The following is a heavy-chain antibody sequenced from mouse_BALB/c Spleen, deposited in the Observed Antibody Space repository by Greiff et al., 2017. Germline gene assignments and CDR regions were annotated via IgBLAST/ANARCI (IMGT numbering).Heavy chain of an antibody. CDR1: GFNIKDTY. J-gene: IGHJ1*01. CDR3: ARSYYGSSDWYFDV. D-gene: IGHD1-1*01. Sequence: EVQLQQSGAELVKPGASVKLSCTASGFNIKDTYMHWVKQRPEQGLEWIGRIDPANGNTKYDPKFQGKATITADTSSNTAYLQLSSLTSEDTAVYYCARSYYGSSDWYFDVWGAGTTVTVSA. V-gene: IGHV14-3*02. CDR2: IDPANGNT.